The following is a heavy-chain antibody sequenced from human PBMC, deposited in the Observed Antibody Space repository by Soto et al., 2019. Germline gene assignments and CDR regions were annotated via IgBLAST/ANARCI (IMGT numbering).Heavy chain of an antibody. Sequence: SETLSLTCTVSGGSITGYYWCWSRQPPGKGPEWVGNIHYSGSTNYNPSLKSRGTISVYTAKYQFSLSLSSVSAAETDVYYCARSIDLWGQGTMVTVSS. V-gene: IGHV4-59*08. CDR3: ARSIDL. J-gene: IGHJ5*02. CDR2: IHYSGST. CDR1: GGSITGYY.